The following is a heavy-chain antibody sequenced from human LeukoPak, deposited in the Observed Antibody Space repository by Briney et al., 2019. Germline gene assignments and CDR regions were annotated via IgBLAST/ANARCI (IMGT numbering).Heavy chain of an antibody. V-gene: IGHV4-61*02. CDR3: ARDFSSSWYSFDY. CDR2: IYTSGST. D-gene: IGHD6-13*01. J-gene: IGHJ4*02. Sequence: SETLSLTCTVSGGSISSGSYYWSWIRQPAGKGLEWIGRIYTSGSTNYNPSLKSRVTISVDTSKNQFSLKLSSVTAADTAVYYCARDFSSSWYSFDYWGQGTLVTVSS. CDR1: GGSISSGSYY.